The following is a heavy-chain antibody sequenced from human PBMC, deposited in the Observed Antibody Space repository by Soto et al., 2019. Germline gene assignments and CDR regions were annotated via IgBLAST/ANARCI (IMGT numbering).Heavy chain of an antibody. D-gene: IGHD3-10*01. CDR1: AGTFNNLA. Sequence: QVQLVQSVAEVKKPGSSVKLSCNAAAGTFNNLAVSWVRQAPGQGLECMGEIIPMFGSTNYAQRFEGRVTITADESRSIAYMYLSSLRSDDTAIYYCARGGRMGNWDFDLWGRGTLVTVSS. J-gene: IGHJ2*01. CDR3: ARGGRMGNWDFDL. CDR2: IIPMFGST. V-gene: IGHV1-69*01.